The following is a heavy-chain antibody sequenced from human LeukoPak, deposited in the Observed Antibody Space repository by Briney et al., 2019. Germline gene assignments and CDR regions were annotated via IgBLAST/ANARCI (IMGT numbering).Heavy chain of an antibody. V-gene: IGHV3-23*01. Sequence: PGGSLRLSCAASGFTFSSYAMSWVRQAPGKGLEWVSGSGSGGSTHYADSVKGRFTISRDNSKNSLYLQMNSLGAEDTAVYYCAKTRYYRESNYYSTRYYYYGMDVGGQGTTVTVSS. CDR3: AKTRYYRESNYYSTRYYYYGMDV. D-gene: IGHD3-22*01. CDR1: GFTFSSYA. CDR2: SGSGGST. J-gene: IGHJ6*02.